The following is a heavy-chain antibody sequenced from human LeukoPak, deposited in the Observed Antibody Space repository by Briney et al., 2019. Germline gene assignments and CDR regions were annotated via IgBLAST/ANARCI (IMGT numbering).Heavy chain of an antibody. CDR3: ARGSMDYYDSSGYEP. CDR1: GYTFTSYA. Sequence: ASVKVSCKACGYTFTSYAMHWVRQAPGQRLEWMGWSNAGNGNTKYSQKFQGRVTITRDTSASTAYMELSSLRSEDTAVYYCARGSMDYYDSSGYEPWGQGTLVPVSS. D-gene: IGHD3-22*01. J-gene: IGHJ5*02. V-gene: IGHV1-3*01. CDR2: SNAGNGNT.